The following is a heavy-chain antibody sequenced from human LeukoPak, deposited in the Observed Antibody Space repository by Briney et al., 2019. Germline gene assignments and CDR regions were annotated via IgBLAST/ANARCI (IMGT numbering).Heavy chain of an antibody. CDR1: GGSISSYY. Sequence: SETLSLTCTVSGGSISSYYWSWIRQPPGKGLEWIGYIYYSGSTNYNPSLKSRVTISVDTSKNQFSLKLSSVTAADTAVYYCGGGKQWLVFDYWGQGTLVTVSS. V-gene: IGHV4-59*08. D-gene: IGHD6-19*01. CDR2: IYYSGST. J-gene: IGHJ4*02. CDR3: GGGKQWLVFDY.